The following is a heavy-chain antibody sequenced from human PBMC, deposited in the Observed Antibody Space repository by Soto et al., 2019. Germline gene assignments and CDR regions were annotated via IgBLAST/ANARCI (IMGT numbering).Heavy chain of an antibody. D-gene: IGHD3-3*01. V-gene: IGHV3-30-3*01. CDR2: ISYDGSNK. Sequence: QVQLVESGGGVVQPGRSLRLSCAASGFTFSSYAMHWVRQAPGKGLEWVAVISYDGSNKYYADSVKGRFTISRDNSKNTLYLQMNSLRAEDTAVYYCAGDEVRDFWSGYGYYYGMDVWGQGTTVTVSS. J-gene: IGHJ6*02. CDR1: GFTFSSYA. CDR3: AGDEVRDFWSGYGYYYGMDV.